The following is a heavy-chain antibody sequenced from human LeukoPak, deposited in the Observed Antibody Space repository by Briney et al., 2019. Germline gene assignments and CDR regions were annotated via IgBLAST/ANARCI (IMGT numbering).Heavy chain of an antibody. V-gene: IGHV3-30*02. CDR3: AKGDQGYDILTGYYPTYFDY. CDR2: IRYDGSNK. Sequence: GGSLRLSCAASGFTFSSYGMHWVRQAPGKGLEWVAFIRYDGSNKYYADSVKGRFTISRDNSKNTLYLQMNSLRAEDTAVYYCAKGDQGYDILTGYYPTYFDYWGQRTLVTVSS. D-gene: IGHD3-9*01. CDR1: GFTFSSYG. J-gene: IGHJ4*02.